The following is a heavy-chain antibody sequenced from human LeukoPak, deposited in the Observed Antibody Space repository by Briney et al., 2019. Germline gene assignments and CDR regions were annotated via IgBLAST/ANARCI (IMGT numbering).Heavy chain of an antibody. V-gene: IGHV3-30*02. CDR3: ANHGDYYYYMDV. J-gene: IGHJ6*03. CDR1: GFTFSSYG. CDR2: IRYDGSNK. Sequence: GGSLRLSCAASGFTFSSYGMHWVRQAPGKGLEWVAFIRYDGSNKYHADSVKGRFTISRDNSKNTLYLQMNSLRAEDTAVYYCANHGDYYYYMDVWGKGTTVTVSS.